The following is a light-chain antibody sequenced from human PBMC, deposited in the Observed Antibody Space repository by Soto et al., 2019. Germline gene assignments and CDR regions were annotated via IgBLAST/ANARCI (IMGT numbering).Light chain of an antibody. V-gene: IGKV1-33*01. Sequence: DIQMTQSPSSLSASVGDGVAITCQASQDISNYLNWYQQKPGKAPKLLIYDASNLETGVPSRFSGSGSGTDFIFTISGLQPEDIATYYCQQYSSYWTFAQGTKVEIK. CDR3: QQYSSYWT. J-gene: IGKJ1*01. CDR2: DAS. CDR1: QDISNY.